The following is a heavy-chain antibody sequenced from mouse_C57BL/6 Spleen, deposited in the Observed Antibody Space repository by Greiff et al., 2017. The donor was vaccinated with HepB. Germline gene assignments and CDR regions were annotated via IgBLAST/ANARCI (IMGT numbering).Heavy chain of an antibody. CDR1: GYTFTDYN. Sequence: VQLQQSGPELVKPGASVKIPCKASGYTFTDYNMDWVKQSHGKSLEWIGDINPNNGGTIYNQKFKGKATLTVDKSSSTAYMELRSLTSEDTAVYYCASGAHYYGSSWFAYWGQGTLVTVSA. J-gene: IGHJ3*01. V-gene: IGHV1-18*01. D-gene: IGHD1-1*01. CDR2: INPNNGGT. CDR3: ASGAHYYGSSWFAY.